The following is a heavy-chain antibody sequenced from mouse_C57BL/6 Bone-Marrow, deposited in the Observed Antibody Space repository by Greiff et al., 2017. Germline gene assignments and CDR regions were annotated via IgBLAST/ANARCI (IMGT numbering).Heavy chain of an antibody. V-gene: IGHV1-64*01. CDR2: IHPNSGST. J-gene: IGHJ1*03. D-gene: IGHD2-5*01. CDR1: GYTFTSYW. Sequence: QVQLQQPGAELVKPGASVKLSCKASGYTFTSYWMHWVKQRPGQGLEWIGMIHPNSGSTNYNEKFKSKATLTVDKSSSTAYMQLSSLTSGDSAVYYCARSKGLDYSNVDVWGTGTTVTVSS. CDR3: ARSKGLDYSNVDV.